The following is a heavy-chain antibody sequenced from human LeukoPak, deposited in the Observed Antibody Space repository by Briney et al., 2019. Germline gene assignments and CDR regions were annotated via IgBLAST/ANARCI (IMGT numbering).Heavy chain of an antibody. Sequence: ASVKVSCKASGYTFTGYYMHWVRQAPGQGLEWMGWINPNSGGTNYAQKFQGRVTMTRDTSISTAYMELSRLRSDDTAVYYCAGLSVTTSYYYYMDVWGKGTTVTVSS. CDR1: GYTFTGYY. J-gene: IGHJ6*03. CDR2: INPNSGGT. V-gene: IGHV1-2*02. D-gene: IGHD4-17*01. CDR3: AGLSVTTSYYYYMDV.